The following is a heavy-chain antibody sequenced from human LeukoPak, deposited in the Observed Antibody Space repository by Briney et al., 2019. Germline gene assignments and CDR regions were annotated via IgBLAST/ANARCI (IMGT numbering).Heavy chain of an antibody. V-gene: IGHV3-30*02. CDR1: GFTFSSYG. CDR2: IRYDGSNK. J-gene: IGHJ4*02. Sequence: PGGSLRLSCAASGFTFSSYGMHWLPRSPGKGLEGVAFIRYDGSNKYYADSVKGRFTISRDNSKNTLYLQMNSLIAEDTAVYYCAKDRLLWFGELLPPYYFDYWGQGTLVTVSS. CDR3: AKDRLLWFGELLPPYYFDY. D-gene: IGHD3-10*01.